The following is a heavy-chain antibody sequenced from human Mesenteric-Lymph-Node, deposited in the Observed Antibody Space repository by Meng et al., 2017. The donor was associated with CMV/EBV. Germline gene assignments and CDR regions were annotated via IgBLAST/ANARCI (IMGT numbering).Heavy chain of an antibody. V-gene: IGHV3-53*01. D-gene: IGHD2-21*02. Sequence: GGSLRLSCAASGFTVSSTYVSWVRRAPGKGLEWVSVIYSGGNTAYAESVKGRFTISRDDSKNTLYLHMNSLSAEDTAVYYCARGRADDFPFDYWGQGTLVTVSS. CDR2: IYSGGNT. J-gene: IGHJ4*02. CDR3: ARGRADDFPFDY. CDR1: GFTVSSTY.